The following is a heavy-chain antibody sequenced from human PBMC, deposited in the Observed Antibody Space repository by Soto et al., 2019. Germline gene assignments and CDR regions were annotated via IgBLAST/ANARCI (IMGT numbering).Heavy chain of an antibody. V-gene: IGHV4-31*03. J-gene: IGHJ4*02. Sequence: SETLSLTCTVSGGSISSGGYYWSWIRQHPGKGLEWIGYIYYSGSTYYNPSLKSRVTISVDTSKNQFSLKLSSVTAADTAVYYCARGAPAVEMATMTGLWYFDYWGQGTLVTVSS. CDR2: IYYSGST. D-gene: IGHD5-12*01. CDR1: GGSISSGGYY. CDR3: ARGAPAVEMATMTGLWYFDY.